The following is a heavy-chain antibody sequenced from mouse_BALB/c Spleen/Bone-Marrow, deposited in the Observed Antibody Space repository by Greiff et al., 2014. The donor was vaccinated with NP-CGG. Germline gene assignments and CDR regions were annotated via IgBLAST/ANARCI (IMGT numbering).Heavy chain of an antibody. CDR2: IYLGNVNT. CDR1: GYTFTSYY. CDR3: ASRDY. Sequence: VQLQQSGPELVKPGASVRISCKASGYTFTSYYIHWVKQRPGQGLEWIGWIYLGNVNTKYNEKFKGKATLTADKSSSTAYMQFSSPTSEDSAVYFCASRDYWGQGTTLTVSS. V-gene: IGHV1S56*01. J-gene: IGHJ2*01.